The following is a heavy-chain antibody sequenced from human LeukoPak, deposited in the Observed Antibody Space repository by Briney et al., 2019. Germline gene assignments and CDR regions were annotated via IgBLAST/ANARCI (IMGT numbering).Heavy chain of an antibody. V-gene: IGHV4-59*08. CDR3: ARHSSGLYYFHY. CDR2: VFYSGHT. J-gene: IGHJ4*02. CDR1: GGSISSYY. Sequence: SETLSLTCTISGGSISSYYWNWIRQPPGKGLEWIGHVFYSGHTNYSPSLESRVTISVDTSKNQFSLRPTSVTAADTAIYYCARHSSGLYYFHYWGQGTLVTVSS. D-gene: IGHD6-19*01.